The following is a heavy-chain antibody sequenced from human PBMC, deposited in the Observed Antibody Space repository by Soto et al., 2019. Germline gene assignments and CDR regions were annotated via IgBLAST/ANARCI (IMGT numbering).Heavy chain of an antibody. CDR3: AGRAPPNHFDY. J-gene: IGHJ4*02. CDR1: GGSINSYY. V-gene: IGHV4-59*01. CDR2: IYYSGTT. Sequence: SETLSLTCIVAGGSINSYYWSWIRQPPGKGLEWIGYIYYSGTTNYNPSLKGRVTISVDTSKNQFSLKLNSVTAADTAVDYCAGRAPPNHFDYWGQGNMVTVSS.